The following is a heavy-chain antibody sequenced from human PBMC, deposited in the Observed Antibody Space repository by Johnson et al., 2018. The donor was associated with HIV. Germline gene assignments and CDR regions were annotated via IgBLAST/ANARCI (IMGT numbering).Heavy chain of an antibody. CDR3: ASRLLWALRGTAFDI. D-gene: IGHD2-21*01. V-gene: IGHV3-30*03. Sequence: QVQLVESGGGVVQPGRSLRLSCAASGFTFSSYGMHWVRQAPGKGLEWVAVISYDGSNKYYADPVKGRFTISRDNSKNTLYLQMNSLRAEDTAVYYCASRLLWALRGTAFDIWGQGTMVTVSS. J-gene: IGHJ3*02. CDR1: GFTFSSYG. CDR2: ISYDGSNK.